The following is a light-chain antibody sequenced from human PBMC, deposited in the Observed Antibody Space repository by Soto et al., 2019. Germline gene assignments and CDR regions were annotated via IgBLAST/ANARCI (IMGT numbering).Light chain of an antibody. CDR1: QGIGTW. V-gene: IGKV1-5*01. CDR3: QQYHSGT. Sequence: DIQMTQSPSTLSASVGDRVTITCWASQGIGTWVAWYQQKPGKAPKVLIYDASSLESGVPSRFSGSGSGAEFSVTISSLQPDDFATYYCQQYHSGTFGQGTKLEIK. J-gene: IGKJ2*01. CDR2: DAS.